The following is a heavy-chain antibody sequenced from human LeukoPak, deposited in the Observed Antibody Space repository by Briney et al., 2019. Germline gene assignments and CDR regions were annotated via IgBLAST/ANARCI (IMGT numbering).Heavy chain of an antibody. CDR3: ARRGDYTWGYYYYYMDV. D-gene: IGHD7-27*01. Sequence: SETLSLTCTVSGGSISSSSYYWGWIRQPPGQGLEWIGSIYYSGRTYYNPSLKSRVTISVDTSKNQFSLKLSSVTAADTAVYYCARRGDYTWGYYYYYMDVWGKGTTVTVSS. J-gene: IGHJ6*03. CDR2: IYYSGRT. CDR1: GGSISSSSYY. V-gene: IGHV4-39*01.